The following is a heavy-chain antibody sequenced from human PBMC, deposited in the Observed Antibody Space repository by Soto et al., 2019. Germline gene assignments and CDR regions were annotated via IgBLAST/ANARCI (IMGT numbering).Heavy chain of an antibody. Sequence: PGGSLRLSCAASGFTFSSYWMHWVRQAPGKGLVWVSRINSDGSSTFYADSVKGRFTISRDNSKNTLYLQMNSLRAEDTAVYYCAREQVRLDYKIYGMDVWGQGTTVTVSS. CDR1: GFTFSSYW. CDR3: AREQVRLDYKIYGMDV. V-gene: IGHV3-74*01. CDR2: INSDGSST. D-gene: IGHD4-4*01. J-gene: IGHJ6*02.